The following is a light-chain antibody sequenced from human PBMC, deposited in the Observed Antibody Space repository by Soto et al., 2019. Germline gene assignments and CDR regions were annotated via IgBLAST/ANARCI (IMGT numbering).Light chain of an antibody. Sequence: EIVLTQSPGTLSLSPGERATLSCRASRSVSSSYLAWYQQKPGQAPRLLIFGASSRATGIPDRFTGSGSESAFTLTTTRPEPEDFAVYCCQQYSNSEWTFGQG. CDR3: QQYSNSEWT. V-gene: IGKV3-20*01. CDR2: GAS. CDR1: RSVSSSY. J-gene: IGKJ1*01.